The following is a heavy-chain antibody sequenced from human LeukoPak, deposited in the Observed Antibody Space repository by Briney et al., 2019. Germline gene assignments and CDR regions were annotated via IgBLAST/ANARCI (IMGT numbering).Heavy chain of an antibody. CDR2: NYFSGSN. D-gene: IGHD5-18*01. CDR1: GGSISSYY. V-gene: IGHV4-59*08. J-gene: IGHJ4*02. CDR3: ARYTAMGTSNFDY. Sequence: SETLSLTCTVSGGSISSYYWSWVRQPPGKGLEWVGYNYFSGSNNYNPSLKSRVTISVDTSKNQFSLKLSSVTAADTAVYYCARYTAMGTSNFDYWGQGTLVTVSS.